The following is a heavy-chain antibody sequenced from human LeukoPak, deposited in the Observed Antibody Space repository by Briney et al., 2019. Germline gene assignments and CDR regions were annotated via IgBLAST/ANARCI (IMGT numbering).Heavy chain of an antibody. V-gene: IGHV1-2*02. D-gene: IGHD2-21*01. CDR1: GYSFTDYY. CDR2: INPNSGGT. CDR3: ARADRLHGGPYLIGP. J-gene: IGHJ5*02. Sequence: ASVKVSCKTSGYSFTDYYMHWVRQAPGQGLEWMGWINPNSGGTSSAQKFQGRVTMTRDTSITTVYMEVSWLTSDDTAIYYCARADRLHGGPYLIGPWGQGTLVTVPP.